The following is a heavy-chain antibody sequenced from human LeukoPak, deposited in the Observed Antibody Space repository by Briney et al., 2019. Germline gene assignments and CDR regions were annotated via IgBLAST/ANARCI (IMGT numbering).Heavy chain of an antibody. CDR2: INPSGGST. Sequence: ASVKVSCKASGYTFTTYHIYWVRQAPGQGLEWMGIINPSGGSTSYAQKFQGRVTMTRDTSTSTVYMELSSLRSEDTAVYYCARDHVVTAPGGYYYGMDVWGQGTTVTVSS. CDR3: ARDHVVTAPGGYYYGMDV. J-gene: IGHJ6*02. D-gene: IGHD2-21*02. V-gene: IGHV1-46*01. CDR1: GYTFTTYH.